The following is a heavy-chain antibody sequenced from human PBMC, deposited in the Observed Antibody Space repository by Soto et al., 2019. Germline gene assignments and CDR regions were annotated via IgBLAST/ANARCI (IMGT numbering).Heavy chain of an antibody. D-gene: IGHD2-15*01. J-gene: IGHJ4*02. CDR2: IYWDDDK. V-gene: IGHV2-5*02. CDR1: GFSLSTSGVG. CDR3: LHPLWWYCGGGSCSAAYYFDS. Sequence: SGPTLVNPTQTLTLTCTFSGFSLSTSGVGVGWIRQPPGKALEWLALIYWDDDKRYSPSLKSRLTITKDTSKNQVVLTMTNMDPVVTATYYCLHPLWWYCGGGSCSAAYYFDSCGQGAVVTVSS.